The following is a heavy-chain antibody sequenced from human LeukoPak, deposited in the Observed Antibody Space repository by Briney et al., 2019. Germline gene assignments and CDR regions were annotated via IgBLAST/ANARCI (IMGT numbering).Heavy chain of an antibody. CDR1: GGSISSSSYY. D-gene: IGHD2-2*02. J-gene: IGHJ5*02. V-gene: IGHV4-39*01. CDR2: IYYSGST. Sequence: PSETLSLTCTVSGGSISSSSYYWGWIRQPPGKGLEWIGSIYYSGSTYYNPSLKSRVTISVDTSKNQFSLKLSSVTAADTAVYYCARQSPPYGYCSSTSCYTSNWFDPWGQGTVVTVSS. CDR3: ARQSPPYGYCSSTSCYTSNWFDP.